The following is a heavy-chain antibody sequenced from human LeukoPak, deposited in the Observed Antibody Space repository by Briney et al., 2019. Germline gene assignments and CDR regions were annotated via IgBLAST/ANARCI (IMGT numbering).Heavy chain of an antibody. D-gene: IGHD3-9*01. CDR1: LGSISSGIYY. Sequence: SETLSVTCIVSLGSISSGIYYWSWIRHPAGKGLEWIGRFYTSGSTNYNPSLKSRVTISVDTSKNQFSLKLSSVTAADTAVYYCARDRRYDILTGYPRSSNYMDVWGKGTTVTISS. CDR3: ARDRRYDILTGYPRSSNYMDV. V-gene: IGHV4-61*02. J-gene: IGHJ6*03. CDR2: FYTSGST.